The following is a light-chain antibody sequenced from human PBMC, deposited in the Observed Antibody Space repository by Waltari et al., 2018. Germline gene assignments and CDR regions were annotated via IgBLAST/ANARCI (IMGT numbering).Light chain of an antibody. Sequence: DIQMTQSPSSLAASVGDRVTIGCRASQSISSYLNWYQQKQGKAHKLLLYAASSLQSGVPSTLSSSGAGTDVTLTISSLQPEDFATYYCQQSYSTPLFGGGTKVEIK. J-gene: IGKJ4*01. CDR2: AAS. CDR3: QQSYSTPL. V-gene: IGKV1-39*01. CDR1: QSISSY.